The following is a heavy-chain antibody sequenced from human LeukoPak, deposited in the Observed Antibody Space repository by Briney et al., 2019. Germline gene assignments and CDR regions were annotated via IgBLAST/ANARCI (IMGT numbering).Heavy chain of an antibody. CDR1: GFTFSNYG. J-gene: IGHJ4*02. V-gene: IGHV3-21*01. D-gene: IGHD6-19*01. Sequence: GGTLRLSCAASGFTFSNYGLSWVRQAPGKGLEWVSSISSSSSYIYYADSVKGRFTISRDNAKNSLYLQMNSLRAEDTAVYYCARGGSGWPYYFDYWGQGTLVTVSS. CDR3: ARGGSGWPYYFDY. CDR2: ISSSSSYI.